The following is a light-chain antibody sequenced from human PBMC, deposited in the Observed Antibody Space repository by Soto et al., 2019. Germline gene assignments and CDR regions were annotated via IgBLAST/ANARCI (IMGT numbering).Light chain of an antibody. CDR1: QTIGTY. J-gene: IGKJ1*01. Sequence: IEVTQSPSSLAASLRDRVTITCRASQTIGTYVNWYRQKSGAAPELLIYDASTLQSGVPSRFRGGASGTDFTLTISSLQLDDFATYYCQQSYNTPLTFGQGTKVDIK. V-gene: IGKV1-39*01. CDR2: DAS. CDR3: QQSYNTPLT.